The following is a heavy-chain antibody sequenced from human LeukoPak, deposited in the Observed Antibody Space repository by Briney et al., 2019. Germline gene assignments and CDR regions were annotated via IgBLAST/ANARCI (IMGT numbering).Heavy chain of an antibody. CDR3: AREGLDIYYYYGMDV. CDR2: INSDGSST. Sequence: GGSLRLSCAASGFTFSNAWMHWVRQAPGKGLVWVSRINSDGSSTSYADSVKGRFTISRDNAKNTLYLQMNSLRAEDTAVYYCAREGLDIYYYYGMDVWGQGTTVTVSS. CDR1: GFTFSNAW. V-gene: IGHV3-74*01. J-gene: IGHJ6*02. D-gene: IGHD3/OR15-3a*01.